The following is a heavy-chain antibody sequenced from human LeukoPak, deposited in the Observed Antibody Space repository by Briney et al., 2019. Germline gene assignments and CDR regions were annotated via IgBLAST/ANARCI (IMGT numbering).Heavy chain of an antibody. J-gene: IGHJ3*02. V-gene: IGHV3-23*01. CDR3: AKSRSVGVVVADAFDI. D-gene: IGHD2-15*01. CDR2: ISGSGGST. CDR1: GLTFSSYA. Sequence: HRGGSLSLFCAVSGLTFSSYAMSWVRQATGRGLAWVSAISGSGGSTYYSDSLKGRFTISRDNSKNTLYLQMNSLRAEDTAVYYWAKSRSVGVVVADAFDIWGQRTIVTVSS.